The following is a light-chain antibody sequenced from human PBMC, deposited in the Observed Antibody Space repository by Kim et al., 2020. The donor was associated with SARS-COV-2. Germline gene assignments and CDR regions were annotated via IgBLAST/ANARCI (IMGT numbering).Light chain of an antibody. CDR2: YDS. J-gene: IGLJ3*02. CDR1: NIGRKS. V-gene: IGLV3-21*04. CDR3: QVWDSSSDHPV. Sequence: APGKTARITCGGNNIGRKSVHWYQQKPGQAPVLVIYYDSDRPSGIPERFSGSNSGNTATLTISRVEAGDEADYYCQVWDSSSDHPVFGGGTQLTV.